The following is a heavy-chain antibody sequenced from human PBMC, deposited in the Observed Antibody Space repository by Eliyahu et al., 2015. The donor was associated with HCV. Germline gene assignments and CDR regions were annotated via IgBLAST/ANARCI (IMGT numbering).Heavy chain of an antibody. D-gene: IGHD3-9*01. J-gene: IGHJ3*02. CDR2: IWYDGSNK. Sequence: GAVIWYDGSNKYYADSVKGRFTISRDNSKNTLYLQMNTLRAEDTAVYSCAGDQLSYFDWLLSTSGGAFDIWGQGTRVTVSS. V-gene: IGHV3-33*01. CDR3: AGDQLSYFDWLLSTSGGAFDI.